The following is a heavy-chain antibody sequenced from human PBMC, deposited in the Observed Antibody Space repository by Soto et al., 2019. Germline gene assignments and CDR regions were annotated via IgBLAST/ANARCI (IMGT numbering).Heavy chain of an antibody. V-gene: IGHV4-38-2*02. CDR1: GYSISSGYH. J-gene: IGHJ5*02. D-gene: IGHD2-15*01. CDR3: ARQDRVVAEGRWFDP. Sequence: SETLSLTCTVSGYSISSGYHWAWIRQPPGKGLEWLGSVHYSGNTYFNPSLKSRLTISVDKSKNQFSLNLSSVTAADTAVYYCARQDRVVAEGRWFDPWGQGTLVTVSS. CDR2: VHYSGNT.